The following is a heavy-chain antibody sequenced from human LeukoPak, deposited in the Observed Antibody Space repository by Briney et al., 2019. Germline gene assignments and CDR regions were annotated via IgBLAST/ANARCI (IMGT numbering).Heavy chain of an antibody. CDR2: IKSKTDGGTT. CDR3: TTELIYGSGSYYKGDY. D-gene: IGHD3-10*01. CDR1: GYTFSNAW. J-gene: IGHJ4*02. Sequence: GGSLRLSCAASGYTFSNAWMSWVRQAPGKGREWVGRIKSKTDGGTTDYAAPVKGKFTISRDDSKNTLYLQMNSLKTEDTAVYYCTTELIYGSGSYYKGDYWGQGTLVTVSS. V-gene: IGHV3-15*01.